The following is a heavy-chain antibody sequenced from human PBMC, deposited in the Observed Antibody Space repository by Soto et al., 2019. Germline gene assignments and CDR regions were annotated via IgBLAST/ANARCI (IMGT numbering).Heavy chain of an antibody. Sequence: QVQLVQSGAEVKKPGSSVKVSCKASGGTFSSYAISWVRQAPGQGLEWMGGIIPIFGTANYAQKFQGRVTITADESTSKAYMELSSLRSEDTAVYYCARDLRTHWVGVGYNWFDPWGQGTLVTVSS. D-gene: IGHD3-16*01. J-gene: IGHJ5*02. CDR2: IIPIFGTA. CDR1: GGTFSSYA. V-gene: IGHV1-69*01. CDR3: ARDLRTHWVGVGYNWFDP.